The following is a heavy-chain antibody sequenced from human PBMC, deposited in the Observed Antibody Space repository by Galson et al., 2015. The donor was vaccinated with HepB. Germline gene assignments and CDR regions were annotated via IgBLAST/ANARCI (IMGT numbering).Heavy chain of an antibody. J-gene: IGHJ5*02. CDR2: ISAYNGNT. Sequence: SVKVSCKASGYTFTSYGISWVRQAPGQGLEWMGWISAYNGNTNYAQKLQGRVTMTTDTSTSTAYMELRSLRSDDTAVYYCARDRDHSSGWISVDWFDPWGQGTLVTVSS. V-gene: IGHV1-18*01. D-gene: IGHD6-19*01. CDR1: GYTFTSYG. CDR3: ARDRDHSSGWISVDWFDP.